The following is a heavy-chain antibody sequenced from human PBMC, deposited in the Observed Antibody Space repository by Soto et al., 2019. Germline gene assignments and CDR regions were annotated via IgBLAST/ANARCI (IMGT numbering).Heavy chain of an antibody. CDR1: GGSISSGGYY. V-gene: IGHV4-31*03. CDR2: IYYSGST. D-gene: IGHD6-6*01. J-gene: IGHJ6*03. Sequence: SETLSLTCTVSGGSISSGGYYWGWIRQHPGKGLEWIGYIYYSGSTYYNPSLRSRVTISVDTSKNQFSLKLSSVTAADTAVYYCARVRAARRYYYYYMDVWGKGTTVTVSS. CDR3: ARVRAARRYYYYYMDV.